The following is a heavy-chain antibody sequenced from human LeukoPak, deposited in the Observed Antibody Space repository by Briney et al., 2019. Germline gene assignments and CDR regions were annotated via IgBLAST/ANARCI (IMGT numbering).Heavy chain of an antibody. J-gene: IGHJ5*02. V-gene: IGHV3-73*01. D-gene: IGHD3-3*01. CDR2: IRSKASSYAT. CDR1: GFTFSGSA. CDR3: TRVLRYNWSDP. Sequence: PGGSLRLSCAASGFTFSGSAMHWVRQASGKGLEWVGRIRSKASSYATAYAASVKGRFTISRDDSKNTAYLQMNSLKTEDTAVYYCTRVLRYNWSDPWGQGTLVTVSS.